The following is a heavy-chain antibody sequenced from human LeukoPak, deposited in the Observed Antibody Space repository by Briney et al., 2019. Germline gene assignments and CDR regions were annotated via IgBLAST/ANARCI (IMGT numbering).Heavy chain of an antibody. CDR3: ARAIVVVTAIGYYYYMDV. V-gene: IGHV4-59*08. CDR1: GYSISSSYY. D-gene: IGHD2-21*02. J-gene: IGHJ6*03. Sequence: SETLSLTCAVSGYSISSSYYWSWIRQPPGKGLEWIGYIYYSGSTNYNPSLKSRVTISVDTSKNQFSLKLSSVTAADTAVYYCARAIVVVTAIGYYYYMDVWGKGTTVTVSS. CDR2: IYYSGST.